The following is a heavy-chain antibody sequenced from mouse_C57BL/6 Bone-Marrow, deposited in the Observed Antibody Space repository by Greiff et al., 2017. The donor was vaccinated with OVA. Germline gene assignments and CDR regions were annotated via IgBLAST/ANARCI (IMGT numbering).Heavy chain of an antibody. V-gene: IGHV1-69*01. CDR2: IDPSDSYN. D-gene: IGHD2-5*01. Sequence: QVQLQQPGAELVMPGASVKLSCKASGYTFTSYWMHWVKQRPGQGLEWIGEIDPSDSYNNYNQKFKGKSTLTVDKSSSTAYMQLSSLTSEDSAVYYCAREPYSSIPFDYWGQGTTLTVSS. J-gene: IGHJ2*01. CDR1: GYTFTSYW. CDR3: AREPYSSIPFDY.